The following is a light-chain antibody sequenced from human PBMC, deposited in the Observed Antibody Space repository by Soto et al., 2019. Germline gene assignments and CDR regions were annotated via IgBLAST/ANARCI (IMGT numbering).Light chain of an antibody. Sequence: QPVLTQSPSASASLGASVRLTFTLSSGHSRYAIAWHQQQPEKGPRYLMKLNSDGSHTKGDGIPDRFSGSSSGAGRYLTISSLQSEDEADYYCQTWDTGIVVFGGGTKLTVL. CDR3: QTWDTGIVV. CDR1: SGHSRYA. J-gene: IGLJ2*01. V-gene: IGLV4-69*01. CDR2: LNSDGSH.